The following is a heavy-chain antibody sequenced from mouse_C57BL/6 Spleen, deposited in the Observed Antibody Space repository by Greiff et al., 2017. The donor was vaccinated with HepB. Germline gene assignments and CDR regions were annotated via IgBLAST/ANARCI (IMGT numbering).Heavy chain of an antibody. J-gene: IGHJ2*01. CDR1: GFTFSDYY. V-gene: IGHV5-12*01. Sequence: EVNVVESGGGLVQPGGSLKLSCAASGFTFSDYYMYWVRQTPEKRLEWVAYISNGGGSTYYPDTVKGRFTISRDNAKNTLYLQMSRLKTEDTAMYYCARRWDEGVFDYWGQGTTLTVSS. CDR2: ISNGGGST. CDR3: ARRWDEGVFDY. D-gene: IGHD4-1*01.